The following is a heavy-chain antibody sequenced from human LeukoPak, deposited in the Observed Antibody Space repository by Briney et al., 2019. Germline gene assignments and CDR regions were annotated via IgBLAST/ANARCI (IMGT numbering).Heavy chain of an antibody. CDR1: GYTFTSYD. D-gene: IGHD7-27*01. CDR2: MNPNSGNT. Sequence: GASVKVSCKASGYTFTSYDINWVRQATGQGLEWMGWMNPNSGNTGYAQKFQGRVTITRNTSISTAYMELSSLRSEDTAVYYCARSSLGFDAFDIWGQGTMVTVSS. CDR3: ARSSLGFDAFDI. J-gene: IGHJ3*02. V-gene: IGHV1-8*03.